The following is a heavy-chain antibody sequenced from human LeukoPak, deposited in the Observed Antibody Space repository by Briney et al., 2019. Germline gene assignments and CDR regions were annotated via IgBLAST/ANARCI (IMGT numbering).Heavy chain of an antibody. Sequence: SLRLSCAASGVTLYDYAIHWGRQAPGKGVGWVSGISLNSGGIAYAASVKGRFTISRDNAKNSLYLQMNSVGDEDTALYYCAKDKVDTAMGFDYWGQGTLVTVSS. CDR3: AKDKVDTAMGFDY. D-gene: IGHD5-18*01. CDR1: GVTLYDYA. V-gene: IGHV3-9*01. CDR2: ISLNSGGI. J-gene: IGHJ4*02.